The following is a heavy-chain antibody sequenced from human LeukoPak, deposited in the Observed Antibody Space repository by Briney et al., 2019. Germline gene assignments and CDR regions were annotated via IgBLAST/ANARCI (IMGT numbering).Heavy chain of an antibody. Sequence: PGGSLRLSCAASGFTFSAYEMNWVRQPPGKGLEWIGSIYYSGSTYYNPSLKSRVTISVDTSKNQFSLKLSSVTAADTAVYFCGTGGGLAVSHSWGQGTLVTVSS. CDR2: IYYSGST. D-gene: IGHD5/OR15-5a*01. CDR1: GFTFSAYE. V-gene: IGHV4-38-2*01. CDR3: GTGGGLAVSHS. J-gene: IGHJ4*02.